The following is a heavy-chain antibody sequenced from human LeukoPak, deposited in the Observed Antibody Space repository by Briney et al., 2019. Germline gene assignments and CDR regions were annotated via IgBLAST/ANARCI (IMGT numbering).Heavy chain of an antibody. D-gene: IGHD6-19*01. Sequence: SETLSLTCTVSGGSISSYYWSWIRQPPGKGLEWIGYIYYSGSTNYNPSLKSRVTISVDTSKNQFSLKLSSVTAADTAVYYCARGHSSGWYGVCWFDYWGQGTLVTVSS. CDR1: GGSISSYY. CDR3: ARGHSSGWYGVCWFDY. J-gene: IGHJ4*02. CDR2: IYYSGST. V-gene: IGHV4-59*08.